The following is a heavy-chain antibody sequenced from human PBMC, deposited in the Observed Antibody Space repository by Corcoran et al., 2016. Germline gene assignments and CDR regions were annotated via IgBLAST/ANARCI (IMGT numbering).Heavy chain of an antibody. Sequence: QVQLVQSGAEVKKPGASVKVSCKASGYTFTTYYMHWVRQAPGQGLEWMGIINPGGGSTSYAQRFHGRLTMTRDTSTSTVYMELSSLRSEDTAVYDCAGVTENACDIWGQGTMVTVSS. CDR2: INPGGGST. CDR3: AGVTENACDI. V-gene: IGHV1-46*01. J-gene: IGHJ3*02. CDR1: GYTFTTYY.